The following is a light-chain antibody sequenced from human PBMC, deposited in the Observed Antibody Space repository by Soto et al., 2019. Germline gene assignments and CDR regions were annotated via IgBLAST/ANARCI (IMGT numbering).Light chain of an antibody. Sequence: QLVLTQSPSASASLGASVKLTCTLRSGHSNYAIAWYQQRPEKGPRYLMKLNSDGSHSKGDGIPDRFSGSSSGAERYLTISSLQSEDEADYYGQTWGTGIRVFGGGTKLTVL. V-gene: IGLV4-69*01. J-gene: IGLJ3*02. CDR1: SGHSNYA. CDR2: LNSDGSH. CDR3: QTWGTGIRV.